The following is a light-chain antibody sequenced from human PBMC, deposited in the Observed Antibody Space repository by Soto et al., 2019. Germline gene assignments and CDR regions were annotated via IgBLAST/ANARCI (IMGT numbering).Light chain of an antibody. CDR1: SSNLGEGYD. Sequence: QSVLTQPPSVSGAPGQSVTISCTGSSSNLGEGYDVHWYQQLPGTAPKLLIYGNYNRPSGVPDRFSDSKSGTSASLDVTGLQADDEADYYCQSYDSSLSGSVFGGGTKLTVL. CDR3: QSYDSSLSGSV. CDR2: GNY. J-gene: IGLJ3*02. V-gene: IGLV1-40*01.